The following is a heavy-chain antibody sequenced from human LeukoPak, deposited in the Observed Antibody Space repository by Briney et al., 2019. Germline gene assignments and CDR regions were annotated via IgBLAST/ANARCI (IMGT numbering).Heavy chain of an antibody. CDR2: ISAYNGNT. V-gene: IGHV1-18*01. D-gene: IGHD3-22*01. Sequence: GASVKVSCKASGYTFTSYGISWVRQAPGQGLEWMGWISAYNGNTNYAQTLQGRVTMTTDTSTSTAYMELRSLRSDDTAVYYCARTENYYDSNGYSRIHDYWGQGTLVTVSS. J-gene: IGHJ4*02. CDR3: ARTENYYDSNGYSRIHDY. CDR1: GYTFTSYG.